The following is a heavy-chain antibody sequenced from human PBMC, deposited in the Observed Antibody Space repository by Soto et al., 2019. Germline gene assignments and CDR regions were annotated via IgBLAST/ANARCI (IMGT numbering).Heavy chain of an antibody. CDR2: IYYSGST. Sequence: SETLSLTCTVSGGSISSGDYYWSWIRQPPGKGLEWIGYIYYSGSTYYNPSLKSRVTISVDTSKNQFSLKLSSVTAVDMAVYYCARRSGTIYYDFWSGYWFDPWGQGTLVTVSS. V-gene: IGHV4-30-4*01. CDR1: GGSISSGDYY. J-gene: IGHJ5*02. CDR3: ARRSGTIYYDFWSGYWFDP. D-gene: IGHD3-3*01.